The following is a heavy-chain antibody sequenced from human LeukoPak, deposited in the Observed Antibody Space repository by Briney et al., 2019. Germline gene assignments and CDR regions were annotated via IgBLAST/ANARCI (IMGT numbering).Heavy chain of an antibody. D-gene: IGHD4-23*01. CDR2: IYDSEST. J-gene: IGHJ4*02. CDR1: GGSMSSSNYY. CDR3: ARHASVTTVVCDY. V-gene: IGHV4-39*01. Sequence: PSETLSLTCTVSGGSMSSSNYYWGWIRQPPGKGLEWIGSIYDSESTYYNPSLKSRVTISVDTSKRQFSLKLSSVTATDTAVYYCARHASVTTVVCDYWGQGTLVTVSA.